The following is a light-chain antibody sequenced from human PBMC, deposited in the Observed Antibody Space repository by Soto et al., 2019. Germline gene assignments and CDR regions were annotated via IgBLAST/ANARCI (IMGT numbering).Light chain of an antibody. J-gene: IGKJ3*01. CDR2: GAS. V-gene: IGKV3-15*01. Sequence: EIVMTQSPATLSVSPGERATLSCRASQSVSSNLAWYQQKPGQAPRLLIYGASTRATGIPARFSGSGSGTEFTLTISSLQSEDFAFYYCQQYNNWPGTFGPGT. CDR1: QSVSSN. CDR3: QQYNNWPGT.